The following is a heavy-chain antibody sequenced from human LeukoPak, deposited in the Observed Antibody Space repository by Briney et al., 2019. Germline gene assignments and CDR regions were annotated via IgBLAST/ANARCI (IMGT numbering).Heavy chain of an antibody. J-gene: IGHJ4*02. CDR2: ISYDGGNK. V-gene: IGHV3-30-3*01. D-gene: IGHD1-1*01. Sequence: GGSLRLSCAPSGSTFSSNATHWVRQPPGNGLEWVAVISYDGGNKFYTDSEKGRFTISRDNSKNTLYLQVNSLRAEDTAVYYCAREDDLLDYWGQGTLVTVSS. CDR3: AREDDLLDY. CDR1: GSTFSSNA.